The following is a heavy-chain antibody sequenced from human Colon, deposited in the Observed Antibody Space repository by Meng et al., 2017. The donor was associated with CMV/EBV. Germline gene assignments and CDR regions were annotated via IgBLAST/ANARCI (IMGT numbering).Heavy chain of an antibody. V-gene: IGHV4-34*01. CDR1: GGSVSGYY. CDR2: INHSGST. D-gene: IGHD6-13*01. J-gene: IGHJ4*02. CDR3: ASILFAAAAGGWGGY. Sequence: QRQLLQWGAGVLKTSETLSLTCAVYGGSVSGYYWSWLRQPPGKGLEWIGEINHSGSTNYNPSLKSRVTISVDTSKNQFSLKLSSVTAADTAVYYCASILFAAAAGGWGGYWGQGTLVTVSS.